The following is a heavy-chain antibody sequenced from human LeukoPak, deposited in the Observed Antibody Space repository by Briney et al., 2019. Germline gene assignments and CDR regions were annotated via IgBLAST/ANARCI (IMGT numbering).Heavy chain of an antibody. CDR2: ISAYNGYT. D-gene: IGHD2-2*01. J-gene: IGHJ6*03. Sequence: ASVKVSCKASGYTFTSYGINWVRQAPGQGLEWMGWISAYNGYTNYAQNLQGRVTMTTDTSTSTAYMELRSLRSDDTAVYYCALRGCSSTSCPYYYYCYMDVWGKGTTVTVSS. CDR1: GYTFTSYG. CDR3: ALRGCSSTSCPYYYYCYMDV. V-gene: IGHV1-18*01.